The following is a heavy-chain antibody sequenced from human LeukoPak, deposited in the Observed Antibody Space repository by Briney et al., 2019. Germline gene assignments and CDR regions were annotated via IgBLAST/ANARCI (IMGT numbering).Heavy chain of an antibody. D-gene: IGHD2-21*02. CDR1: GFTFSSYG. V-gene: IGHV3-23*01. J-gene: IGHJ4*02. Sequence: GGSLRLSCAASGFTFSSYGMSWVRQAPGKGLEWVSAISGSGGSTYYADSVKGRFTISRDNSKNTLYLQMNSLRAEDTAVYYCAKRRAVVTTDSGGFDYWGQGTLVTVSS. CDR3: AKRRAVVTTDSGGFDY. CDR2: ISGSGGST.